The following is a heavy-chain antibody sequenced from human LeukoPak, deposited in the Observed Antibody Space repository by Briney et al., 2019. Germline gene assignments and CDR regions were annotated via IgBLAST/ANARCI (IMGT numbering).Heavy chain of an antibody. V-gene: IGHV5-51*01. CDR1: GYSFTSYW. CDR3: ARQRLSANYDAFDI. D-gene: IGHD3-10*01. J-gene: IGHJ3*02. Sequence: GESLKISCKGSGYSFTSYWIGWVRQMPGKGLEWMGIIYPDDSDTRYSPSFQGLVTISADKSISTAYLQWSSLKASDTAMYSCARQRLSANYDAFDIWGQGTMVTVSS. CDR2: IYPDDSDT.